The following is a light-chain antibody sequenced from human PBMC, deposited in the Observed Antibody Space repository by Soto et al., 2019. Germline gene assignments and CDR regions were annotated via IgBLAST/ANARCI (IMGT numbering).Light chain of an antibody. CDR1: QSISSY. Sequence: IQMTQSPSSLSASVGDRVTITCRASQSISSYLNWYQQKPGKAPKLLIYAASSLQSGVPSRFSGSGSGTDFTLTISSLQPEDFATYYCQQSYNTPRLTFGGGTKVDIK. CDR2: AAS. J-gene: IGKJ4*01. V-gene: IGKV1-39*01. CDR3: QQSYNTPRLT.